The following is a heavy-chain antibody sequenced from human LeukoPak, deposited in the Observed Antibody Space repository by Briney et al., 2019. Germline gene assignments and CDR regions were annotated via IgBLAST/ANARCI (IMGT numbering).Heavy chain of an antibody. CDR2: ISGSGHDI. CDR3: AKETYYYDSSGYYHRSHFDY. D-gene: IGHD3-22*01. J-gene: IGHJ4*02. CDR1: GFTFSDSY. V-gene: IGHV3-11*01. Sequence: GGSLRLSRAASGFTFSDSYMTWVRQAPGKGVEWVAYISGSGHDINYSDSVKGRFTISRDNAKNSLYLQMNSLRAEDTAVYYCAKETYYYDSSGYYHRSHFDYWGQGTLVTVSS.